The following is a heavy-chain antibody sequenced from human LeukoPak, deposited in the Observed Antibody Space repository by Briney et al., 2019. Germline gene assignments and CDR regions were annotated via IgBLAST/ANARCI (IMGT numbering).Heavy chain of an antibody. CDR1: GGSISSYY. CDR3: ARDSGPLGIAAAANFDY. D-gene: IGHD6-13*01. Sequence: SETLSLTCTVSGGSISSYYWSWIRQPAGKGLEWIGRIYTSGSTNYNPSLKSRVTMSVDTSKNQFSLKLSSVTAADTAVYHCARDSGPLGIAAAANFDYWGQGTLVTVSS. J-gene: IGHJ4*02. V-gene: IGHV4-4*07. CDR2: IYTSGST.